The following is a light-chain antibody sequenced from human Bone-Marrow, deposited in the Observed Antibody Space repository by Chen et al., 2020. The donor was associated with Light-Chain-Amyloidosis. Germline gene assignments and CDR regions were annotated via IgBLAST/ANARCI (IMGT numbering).Light chain of an antibody. CDR1: EDIRVY. CDR3: QQSYSAWT. V-gene: IGKV1-39*01. J-gene: IGKJ1*01. Sequence: DIQMPQSPSTLSASLGDRVTITCRASEDIRVYLNWYQQKPGKAPKLLIYLASNLEAWVPSRFSGSGSGTDFTLTISSLQPEDSATYYCQQSYSAWTFGQGTKVDIK. CDR2: LAS.